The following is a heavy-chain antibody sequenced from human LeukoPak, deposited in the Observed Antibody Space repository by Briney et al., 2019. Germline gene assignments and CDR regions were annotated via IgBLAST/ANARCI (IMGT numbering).Heavy chain of an antibody. V-gene: IGHV4-38-2*02. CDR3: ACPSGNHLYSFDY. Sequence: TSETLSLTCTVSGYSISSGYYWGWIRQPPGKGLEWIGEINHSGSTNYNPSLKSRVTISVDTSKNQFSLKLSSVTAADTAVYYCACPSGNHLYSFDYWGQGTLVTVSS. J-gene: IGHJ4*02. CDR2: INHSGST. D-gene: IGHD1-14*01. CDR1: GYSISSGYY.